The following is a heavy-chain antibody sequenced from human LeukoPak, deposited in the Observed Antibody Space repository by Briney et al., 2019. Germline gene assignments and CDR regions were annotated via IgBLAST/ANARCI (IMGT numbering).Heavy chain of an antibody. V-gene: IGHV1-69*13. CDR3: ARVVGPVGLETESDY. Sequence: SVKVSCKASGGTFSSYAISWVRQAPGQGLEWMGGIIPIFGTANYAQKFQGRVTITADESTSTAYMELSSLRSEDTAVYYCARVVGPVGLETESDYWGQGTLVTVSS. CDR1: GGTFSSYA. D-gene: IGHD1-26*01. CDR2: IIPIFGTA. J-gene: IGHJ4*02.